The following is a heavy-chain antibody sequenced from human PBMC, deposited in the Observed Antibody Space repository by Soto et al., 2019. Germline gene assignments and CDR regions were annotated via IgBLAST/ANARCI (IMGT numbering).Heavy chain of an antibody. Sequence: PGGSLRLSCAASGFTFSSYAMSWVRQAPGKGLEWVSAISGSGGSTYYADSVKGRFTISRDNSKNTLYLQMNSLRAEDTAVYYCAKGHTYYYGSGSYSWGQGTLVTVSS. CDR1: GFTFSSYA. V-gene: IGHV3-23*01. D-gene: IGHD3-10*01. CDR2: ISGSGGST. CDR3: AKGHTYYYGSGSYS. J-gene: IGHJ4*02.